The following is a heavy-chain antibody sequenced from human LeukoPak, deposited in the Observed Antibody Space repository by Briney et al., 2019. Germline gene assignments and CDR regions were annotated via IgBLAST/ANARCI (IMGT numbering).Heavy chain of an antibody. CDR2: IRYDGSNK. Sequence: GGSLRLSCAASGFTFSSYGMHWVRQAPGKGLEWVAFIRYDGSNKYYADSVKGRFTISRDNSKNTLYLQMNSLRAEDTAVYYCANSSYSSSWFLDYWGQGTLVTVSS. J-gene: IGHJ4*02. V-gene: IGHV3-30*02. D-gene: IGHD6-13*01. CDR1: GFTFSSYG. CDR3: ANSSYSSSWFLDY.